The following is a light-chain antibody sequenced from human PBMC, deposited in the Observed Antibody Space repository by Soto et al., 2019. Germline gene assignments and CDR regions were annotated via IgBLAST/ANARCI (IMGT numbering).Light chain of an antibody. J-gene: IGKJ1*01. V-gene: IGKV1-5*01. CDR2: DIS. CDR1: QSISDW. Sequence: DIQMTHSPSTRSASVGERVTITCRASQSISDWLAWYQQKPGKAPKLLIYDISNLEIGVPSRFSGSGSATEFTLTISGLQPDDFATYYRQQYNSYSFGQGTKVDIK. CDR3: QQYNSYS.